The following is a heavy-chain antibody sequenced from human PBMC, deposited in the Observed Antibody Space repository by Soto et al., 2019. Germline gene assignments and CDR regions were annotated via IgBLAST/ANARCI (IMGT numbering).Heavy chain of an antibody. CDR1: GGTFSSYA. Sequence: VKVSCKASGGTFSSYAISWVRQAPGQGLEWMGGIIPIFGTANYAQKFQGRVTITADESTSTAYMELSSLRSEDTAVYYCARKHCSSTSCYYYYGMDVWGQGTTVTVSS. J-gene: IGHJ6*02. D-gene: IGHD2-2*01. CDR3: ARKHCSSTSCYYYYGMDV. CDR2: IIPIFGTA. V-gene: IGHV1-69*01.